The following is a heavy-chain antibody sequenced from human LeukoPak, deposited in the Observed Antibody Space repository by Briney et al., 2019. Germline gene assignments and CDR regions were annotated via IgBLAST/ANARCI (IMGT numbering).Heavy chain of an antibody. D-gene: IGHD2-2*01. CDR3: AGHCSSTSCYPYY. J-gene: IGHJ4*02. V-gene: IGHV1-58*01. CDR1: GFTFTSSA. Sequence: SVKVSCKASGFTFTSSAVQWVRQARGQRLEWIGWIVVGSGNTNYAQKFQERVTITRDMSTSTAYMELSSLRSEDTAVYYCAGHCSSTSCYPYYWGQGTLVTVSS. CDR2: IVVGSGNT.